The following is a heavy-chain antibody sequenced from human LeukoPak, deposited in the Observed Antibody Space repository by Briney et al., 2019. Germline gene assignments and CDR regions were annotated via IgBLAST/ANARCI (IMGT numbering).Heavy chain of an antibody. Sequence: GRSLRLSCAASGFTFDDYAMHWVRQAPGKGLEWVSGISWNSGSIGYADSVKGRFTISRDNAKNSLYLQMNSLRAGDTALYYCAKDMYSSGWYYFDYWGQGTLVTVSS. CDR2: ISWNSGSI. J-gene: IGHJ4*02. CDR1: GFTFDDYA. D-gene: IGHD6-19*01. V-gene: IGHV3-9*01. CDR3: AKDMYSSGWYYFDY.